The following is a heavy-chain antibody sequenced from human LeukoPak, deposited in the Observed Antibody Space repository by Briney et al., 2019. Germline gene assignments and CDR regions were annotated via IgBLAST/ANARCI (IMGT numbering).Heavy chain of an antibody. CDR3: ARIDSSGYYLDY. CDR1: GGTFSSYA. V-gene: IGHV1-69*04. CDR2: IIPILGIA. J-gene: IGHJ4*02. Sequence: EASVKVSCKASGGTFSSYAISWVRQAPGQGLEWMGRIIPILGIANYAQKFQGRVTITADKSTSTAYMELSSLRSEDTAVYYCARIDSSGYYLDYWGQGTLVTVSS. D-gene: IGHD3-22*01.